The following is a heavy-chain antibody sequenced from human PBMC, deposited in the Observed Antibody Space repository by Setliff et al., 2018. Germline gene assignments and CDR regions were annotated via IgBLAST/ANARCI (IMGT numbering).Heavy chain of an antibody. D-gene: IGHD2-21*02. CDR3: TSRFVYGGNSEMWVDY. CDR1: GITFKNAW. J-gene: IGHJ4*02. V-gene: IGHV3-15*01. CDR2: IKSTTEDAST. Sequence: PGGSLRLSCAASGITFKNAWMTWVRQAPGKGLEWVGRIKSTTEDASTDLAAAVKGRFTMSRDDSKNTAYLQMNSLKTEDTAVYHCTSRFVYGGNSEMWVDYWGQGTLVTVSS.